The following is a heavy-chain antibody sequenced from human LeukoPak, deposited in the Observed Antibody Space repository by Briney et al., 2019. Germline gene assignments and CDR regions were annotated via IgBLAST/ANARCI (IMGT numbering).Heavy chain of an antibody. V-gene: IGHV7-4-1*02. CDR1: GYTFTSCA. D-gene: IGHD4-17*01. CDR3: ARETHNSYDDYSRLDP. Sequence: ASVKVSCKASGYTFTSCAMNWVRQAPGQGLEWMGWINTNTGNPTYAQGFTGRFIFSLDTSVSTAYLQISSLKAEDTAVYYCARETHNSYDDYSRLDPWGQGTLVTVSS. CDR2: INTNTGNP. J-gene: IGHJ5*02.